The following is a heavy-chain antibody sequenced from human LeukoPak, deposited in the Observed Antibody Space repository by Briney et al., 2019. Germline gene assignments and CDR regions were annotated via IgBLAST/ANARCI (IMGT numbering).Heavy chain of an antibody. CDR1: GGSISSSSYY. Sequence: PSETLSLTCTVSGGSISSSSYYWGWIRQPPGKGLEWIGSIYYSGSTYYNPSLKSRVTISVDTSKNQFSLKLSSVTAEDTAVYYCARVWQFHTRDKWELPDYWGQGTLVTVSS. CDR2: IYYSGST. V-gene: IGHV4-39*07. CDR3: ARVWQFHTRDKWELPDY. J-gene: IGHJ4*02. D-gene: IGHD1-26*01.